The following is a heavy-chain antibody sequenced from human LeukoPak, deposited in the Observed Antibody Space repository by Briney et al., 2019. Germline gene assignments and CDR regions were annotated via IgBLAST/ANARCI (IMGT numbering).Heavy chain of an antibody. CDR1: GFSLSTSGVG. CDR2: IYWDDDK. Sequence: SGPTLVNPAQTLTLTCTFSGFSLSTSGVGVGWTRQPPGKALEWLALIYWDDDKRYSPSLKSRLTITKDTSKNQVVLTMTNMDPVDTATYYCAHSKTYYYDSSGYYYAWGQGTLVTVSS. CDR3: AHSKTYYYDSSGYYYA. V-gene: IGHV2-5*02. J-gene: IGHJ5*02. D-gene: IGHD3-22*01.